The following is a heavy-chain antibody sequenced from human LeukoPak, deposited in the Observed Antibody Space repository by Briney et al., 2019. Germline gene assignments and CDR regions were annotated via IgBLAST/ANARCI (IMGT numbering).Heavy chain of an antibody. Sequence: ASVKVSCKASGYTFTSYYMHWVRQAPGQGLEWMGIINPSGGSTSYAQKFQGRVTMTRDTSTSTVYMELSSLRSEDTAVYYCAGDRPNRDGYNRPYYYYYGMDVWGQGTTVTVSS. V-gene: IGHV1-46*01. J-gene: IGHJ6*02. D-gene: IGHD5-24*01. CDR1: GYTFTSYY. CDR2: INPSGGST. CDR3: AGDRPNRDGYNRPYYYYYGMDV.